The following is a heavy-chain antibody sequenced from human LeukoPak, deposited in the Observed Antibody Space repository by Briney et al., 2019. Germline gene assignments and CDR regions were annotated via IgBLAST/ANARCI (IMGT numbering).Heavy chain of an antibody. V-gene: IGHV1-8*01. CDR2: MNPNSGNT. CDR1: EGTFSKSG. D-gene: IGHD2-2*01. J-gene: IGHJ4*02. Sequence: ASVKVSCKPSEGTFSKSGIHWVRQAPGQGLEWMGWMNPNSGNTGYAQKFQGRVTMTRNTSISTAYMELSSLRSEDTAVYYCARGSPYCSSTSCSKGFDYWGQGTLVTVSS. CDR3: ARGSPYCSSTSCSKGFDY.